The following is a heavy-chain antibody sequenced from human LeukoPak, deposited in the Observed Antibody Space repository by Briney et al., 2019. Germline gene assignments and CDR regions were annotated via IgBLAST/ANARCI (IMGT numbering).Heavy chain of an antibody. Sequence: PGGSLRLSCAASGFTFSSYAMSWVRQAPGKGLEWVSAISGSGGSKYYADSVKGRFTISRDNSKNTLYLQMNSLRAEDTAVYYCAKVGISSSGWPFDYWGQGTLVTVSS. D-gene: IGHD6-19*01. CDR1: GFTFSSYA. CDR3: AKVGISSSGWPFDY. CDR2: ISGSGGSK. J-gene: IGHJ4*02. V-gene: IGHV3-23*01.